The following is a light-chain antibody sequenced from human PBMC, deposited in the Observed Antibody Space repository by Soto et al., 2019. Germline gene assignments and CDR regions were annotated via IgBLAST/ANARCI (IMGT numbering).Light chain of an antibody. J-gene: IGLJ1*01. CDR1: SSDVGSYNL. CDR3: CSYAGSSTFG. CDR2: EVS. V-gene: IGLV2-23*02. Sequence: QSALTQPASVSGSRGQSITISCTGTSSDVGSYNLVSWYQQHPGKAPKLMIYEVSKRPSGVSNRFSGSKSGNTASLTISGLQAEDEADYYCCSYAGSSTFGFGTGTKVTVL.